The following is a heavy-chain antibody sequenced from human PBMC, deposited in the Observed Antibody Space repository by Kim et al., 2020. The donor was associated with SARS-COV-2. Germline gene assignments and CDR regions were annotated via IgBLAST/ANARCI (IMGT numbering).Heavy chain of an antibody. CDR3: ARDGYGDYGAFDI. V-gene: IGHV3-33*01. J-gene: IGHJ3*02. Sequence: KYADAGKGRFTIPRENAKNTLYLQMNSLRAEDTALYYCARDGYGDYGAFDIWGKGTMVTVSS. D-gene: IGHD4-17*01.